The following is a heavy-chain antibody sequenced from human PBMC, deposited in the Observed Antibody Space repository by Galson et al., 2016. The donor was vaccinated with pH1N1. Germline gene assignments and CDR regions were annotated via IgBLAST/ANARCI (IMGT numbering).Heavy chain of an antibody. D-gene: IGHD3-9*01. J-gene: IGHJ6*02. CDR3: ARTENVYDILTGSGSYYGMDV. V-gene: IGHV1-69*06. Sequence: SVKVSCKASGGTFSSYAISWVRQAPGQGLEWMGGIIPMYGRTDYAQKFQGTVTITADKSTSTAYMELSRVRLEDTAVYYCARTENVYDILTGSGSYYGMDVWGQGTAVTVSS. CDR2: IIPMYGRT. CDR1: GGTFSSYA.